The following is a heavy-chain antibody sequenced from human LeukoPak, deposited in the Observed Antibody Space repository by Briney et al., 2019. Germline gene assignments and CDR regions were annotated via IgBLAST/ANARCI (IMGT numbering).Heavy chain of an antibody. D-gene: IGHD2-8*02. V-gene: IGHV4-38-2*01. Sequence: SETLSLTCAVSGYSISFGYYWAWIRQPPGKGLEWIGRIYHSGTTYANPSLKSRGTLAVDTSNNQFSLKLKSVTAADTAVYYCARAHDGEGTAFDLWGQGTLVAVSS. J-gene: IGHJ4*02. CDR2: IYHSGTT. CDR1: GYSISFGYY. CDR3: ARAHDGEGTAFDL.